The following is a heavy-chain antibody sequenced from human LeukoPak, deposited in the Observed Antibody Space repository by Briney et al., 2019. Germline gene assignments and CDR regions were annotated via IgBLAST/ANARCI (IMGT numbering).Heavy chain of an antibody. D-gene: IGHD3-22*01. CDR2: ISNTGSST. CDR1: GFTFYDYA. CDR3: AKYLHYCEYAPSPH. J-gene: IGHJ4*02. Sequence: GGSLRLSCVASGFTFYDYAMTWVRQAPGKGLEWVSTISNTGSSTYYADSVQGRFTISRDNSKNTLYLQMNSLRAEDTAVYYCAKYLHYCEYAPSPHWGQGTLVTVSS. V-gene: IGHV3-23*01.